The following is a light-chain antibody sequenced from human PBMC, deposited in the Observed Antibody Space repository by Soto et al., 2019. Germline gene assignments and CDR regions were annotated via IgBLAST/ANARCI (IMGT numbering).Light chain of an antibody. CDR1: QNIANY. J-gene: IGKJ1*01. V-gene: IGKV1-39*01. CDR2: AAS. Sequence: DIQMTQSPSSLSASVGDRVTITCRASQNIANYLNWYQQKPGKAPKVLIYAASNLQSGVTSRFSVSGSGAYFTLTVSSLQPEDFATYFCQQSYNTPWTFGQGTKVEIK. CDR3: QQSYNTPWT.